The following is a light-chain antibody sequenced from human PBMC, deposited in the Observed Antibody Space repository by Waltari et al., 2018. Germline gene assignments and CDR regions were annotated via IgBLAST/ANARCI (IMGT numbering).Light chain of an antibody. CDR3: MQALQTPPYT. J-gene: IGKJ2*01. Sequence: DIVMTQSPLFLSVTPGAPSSIPSRPSQSLVHSNGYNYLDWYLQMPGHSPQVLIYLGSYRASGVPDRFSGSGSGTDFTLKISRVEAEDVGVYYCMQALQTPPYTFGQGTKLEIK. V-gene: IGKV2-28*01. CDR1: QSLVHSNGYNY. CDR2: LGS.